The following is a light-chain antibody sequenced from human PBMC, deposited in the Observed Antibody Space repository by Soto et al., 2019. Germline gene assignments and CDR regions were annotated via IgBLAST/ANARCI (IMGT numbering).Light chain of an antibody. V-gene: IGLV2-14*01. Sequence: QSVLTQPASVSGSPGQSTTISCTGTSSDVGGYSYVSWYQQHPGKAPKLMIYDVGNRPSGVSNRCSGSKSGNTASLTISGLQAEDEADYYCSSYTSSSTGVFGTGTKVTVL. CDR2: DVG. CDR3: SSYTSSSTGV. CDR1: SSDVGGYSY. J-gene: IGLJ1*01.